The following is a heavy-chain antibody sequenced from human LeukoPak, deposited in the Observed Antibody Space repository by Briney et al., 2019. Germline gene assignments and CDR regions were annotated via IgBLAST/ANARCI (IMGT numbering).Heavy chain of an antibody. D-gene: IGHD6-13*01. CDR1: GFTFSSYW. V-gene: IGHV3-7*01. CDR2: IKQDGSEK. J-gene: IGHJ6*03. Sequence: GGSLRLSCAASGFTFSSYWMSWVRQAPGKGLEWVANIKQDGSEKYYVDSVKGRFTISRDNAKNSLYLQMNSLRAEDTAVYYCARTQFNIAGLYYYYYMDVWGKGTTITVSS. CDR3: ARTQFNIAGLYYYYYMDV.